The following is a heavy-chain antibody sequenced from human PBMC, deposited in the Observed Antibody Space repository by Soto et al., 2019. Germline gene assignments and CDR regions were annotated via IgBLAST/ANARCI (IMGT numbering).Heavy chain of an antibody. J-gene: IGHJ4*02. CDR2: ISAYNGNT. CDR3: ARDSPPVDY. CDR1: GYTFTNYA. V-gene: IGHV1-18*01. Sequence: QVQLVQSGAEVKKPGASVKVSCKASGYTFTNYAITWVRQAPGQGLEWMGWISAYNGNTNYAEKLRGRVTMTTDTSTSTAYMELRSLRSDDTDVYNCARDSPPVDYWGQGTLVTVSS.